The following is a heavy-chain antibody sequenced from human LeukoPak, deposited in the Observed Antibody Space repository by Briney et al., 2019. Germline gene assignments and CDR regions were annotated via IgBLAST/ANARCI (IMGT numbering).Heavy chain of an antibody. D-gene: IGHD3-22*01. CDR1: GFSFSNYA. J-gene: IGHJ3*02. CDR3: VNFSSGDASDI. CDR2: ISSNGDNT. Sequence: PGGSLRLSCLASGFSFSNYAMHWVRQAPGKGLEYVSAISSNGDNTYYADSLKGRFTISRDNSKNTLYLQMSSLRAEDTAMYYCVNFSSGDASDIWGQGTMVTVSS. V-gene: IGHV3-64D*09.